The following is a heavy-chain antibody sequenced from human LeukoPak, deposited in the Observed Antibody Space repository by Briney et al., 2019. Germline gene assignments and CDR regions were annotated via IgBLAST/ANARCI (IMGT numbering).Heavy chain of an antibody. CDR1: GFTFSSYS. J-gene: IGHJ4*02. V-gene: IGHV3-21*01. D-gene: IGHD2-2*01. CDR3: ARVGFGVVPAAMSNDY. CDR2: ISSSSSYI. Sequence: PGGSLRLSCAASGFTFSSYSMNWVRQAPGKGLEWVSSISSSSSYIYYADSVKGRFTISRDNAKNSLYLQMNGLRAEDTAVYYCARVGFGVVPAAMSNDYWGQGTLVTVSS.